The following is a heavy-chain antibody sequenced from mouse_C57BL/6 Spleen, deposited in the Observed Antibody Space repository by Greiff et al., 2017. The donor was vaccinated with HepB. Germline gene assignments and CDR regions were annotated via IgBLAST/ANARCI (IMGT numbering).Heavy chain of an antibody. CDR2: ISSGGDYI. V-gene: IGHV5-9-1*02. J-gene: IGHJ4*01. CDR1: GFTFSSYA. Sequence: EVQGVESGEGLVKPGGSLKLSCAASGFTFSSYAMSWVRQTPEKRLEWVAYISSGGDYIYYADTVKGRFTISRDNARNTLYLQRSSLKSEDTAMYYCTREGWDGAMDYWGQGTSVTVSS. D-gene: IGHD3-3*01. CDR3: TREGWDGAMDY.